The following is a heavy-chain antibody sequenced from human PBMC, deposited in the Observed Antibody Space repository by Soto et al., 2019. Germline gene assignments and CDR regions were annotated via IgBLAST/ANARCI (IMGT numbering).Heavy chain of an antibody. Sequence: SVKVSCKAPGVTFSSYAICWVRQAPGQGLEWMGGIIPIFGTANYAQKFQGRVTITADESTSTAYMELSSLRSEDTAVYYCARELVEMATKRYYGMDVWGQGTTVTVSS. CDR3: ARELVEMATKRYYGMDV. CDR1: GVTFSSYA. CDR2: IIPIFGTA. D-gene: IGHD5-12*01. J-gene: IGHJ6*02. V-gene: IGHV1-69*13.